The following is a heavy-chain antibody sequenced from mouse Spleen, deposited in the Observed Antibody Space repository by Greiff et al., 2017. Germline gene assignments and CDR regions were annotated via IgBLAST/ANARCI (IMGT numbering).Heavy chain of an antibody. Sequence: VQLQQSVAELVRPGASVKLSCTASGFNIKNTYMHWVKQRPEQGLEWIGRIDPANGNTKYAPKFQGKATITADTSSNTAYLQLSSLTSEDTAIYYCSRSDYCSSTVFAYWGQGTLVTVSA. D-gene: IGHD1-1*01. CDR1: GFNIKNTY. V-gene: IGHV14-3*01. CDR2: IDPANGNT. J-gene: IGHJ3*01. CDR3: SRSDYCSSTVFAY.